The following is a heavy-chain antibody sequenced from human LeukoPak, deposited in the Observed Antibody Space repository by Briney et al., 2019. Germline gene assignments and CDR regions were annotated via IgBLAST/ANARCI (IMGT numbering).Heavy chain of an antibody. V-gene: IGHV3-21*01. Sequence: GGSLRLSCAASAFTFSSYNMNWVRQARGKGLEWVSSISSSSSYIYYADSVKGRFTISRDNAKNSLYLQMNSLRAEDTAVYYCARDLRFWSGYYYFWGQGTLVTVSS. D-gene: IGHD3-3*01. CDR2: ISSSSSYI. CDR1: AFTFSSYN. CDR3: ARDLRFWSGYYYF. J-gene: IGHJ4*02.